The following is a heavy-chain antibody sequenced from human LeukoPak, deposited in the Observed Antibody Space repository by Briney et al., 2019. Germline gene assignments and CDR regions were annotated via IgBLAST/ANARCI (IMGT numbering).Heavy chain of an antibody. CDR3: AVWGSYRYDY. D-gene: IGHD3-16*02. CDR1: GGSISSSSYF. CDR2: IYYSGST. Sequence: SETLSLTCTVSGGSISSSSYFWAWIRQPPGMGLGWIGNIYYSGSTYYNPSLQSRVTISVDTSKNQFSLKLSSVTAADTAVYYCAVWGSYRYDYWGQGTLVTVSS. V-gene: IGHV4-39*07. J-gene: IGHJ4*02.